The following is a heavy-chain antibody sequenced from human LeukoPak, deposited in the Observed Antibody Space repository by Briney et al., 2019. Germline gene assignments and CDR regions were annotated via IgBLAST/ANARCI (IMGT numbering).Heavy chain of an antibody. CDR1: GGSISSYY. D-gene: IGHD6-13*01. V-gene: IGHV4-4*07. J-gene: IGHJ1*01. CDR3: ARSQQLVEYFQH. Sequence: SETLSLTCTVSGGSISSYYWSWIRQPAGKGREWIGRIYTSGSTNYNPSLKSRVTMSVDTSKNQFSLKLSSVTAADTAVYYCARSQQLVEYFQHWGQGTLVTVSS. CDR2: IYTSGST.